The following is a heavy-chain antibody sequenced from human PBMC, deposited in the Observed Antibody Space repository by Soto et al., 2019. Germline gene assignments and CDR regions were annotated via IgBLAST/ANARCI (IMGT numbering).Heavy chain of an antibody. CDR1: GYTFTGYY. CDR2: INPNSGGT. Sequence: ASVKVSCKASGYTFTGYYMHWVRQAPGRGLEWMGWINPNSGGTNYAQKFQGRVTMTRDTSISTAYMELSRLRSDDTAVYYCARDLLVLMVYVPYGMDVWGQGTTVTVSS. J-gene: IGHJ6*02. D-gene: IGHD2-8*01. V-gene: IGHV1-2*02. CDR3: ARDLLVLMVYVPYGMDV.